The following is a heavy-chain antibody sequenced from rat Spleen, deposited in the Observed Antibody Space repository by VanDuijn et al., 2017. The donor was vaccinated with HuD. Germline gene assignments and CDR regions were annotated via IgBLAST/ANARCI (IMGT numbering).Heavy chain of an antibody. CDR1: GFTFSNYY. J-gene: IGHJ2*01. V-gene: IGHV5-22*01. D-gene: IGHD5-1*01. CDR3: ARQNWPYYFDY. Sequence: EVQLVESGGGLVQPGRSMKLSCAASGFTFSNYYMAWVRQAPTKGLEWVASISYEGSTTHYGDSVKGRFTISRDSAESTLYLQMDSLRSEDTATYYCARQNWPYYFDYWGQGVMLTVSS. CDR2: ISYEGSTT.